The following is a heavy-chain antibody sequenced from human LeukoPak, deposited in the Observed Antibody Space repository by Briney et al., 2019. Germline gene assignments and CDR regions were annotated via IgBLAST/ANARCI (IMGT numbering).Heavy chain of an antibody. J-gene: IGHJ4*02. Sequence: PGGSLRLSCAASGFTFDDYAMHWVRQAPGKGLEWVSGISWNSGSIGYADSVKGRFTISRDNAKNSLYLQMNSLRAEDTAVYYCARAGYCSGGSCLEYWGQGTLVTVSS. CDR3: ARAGYCSGGSCLEY. CDR1: GFTFDDYA. V-gene: IGHV3-9*01. CDR2: ISWNSGSI. D-gene: IGHD2-15*01.